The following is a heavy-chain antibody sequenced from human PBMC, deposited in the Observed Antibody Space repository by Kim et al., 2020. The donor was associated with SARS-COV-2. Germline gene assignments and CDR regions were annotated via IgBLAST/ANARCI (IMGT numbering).Heavy chain of an antibody. Sequence: ASVKVSCKASGYTFTNYGISWVRQAPGQGLEWMVWINTYNGNTKFAQKLQGRVAMTIDTSTSTASMELRSLKSDDTAIYYCARDAGDYGVGFDYWGQGTPVTVSS. D-gene: IGHD4-17*01. CDR3: ARDAGDYGVGFDY. J-gene: IGHJ4*02. CDR2: INTYNGNT. CDR1: GYTFTNYG. V-gene: IGHV1-18*01.